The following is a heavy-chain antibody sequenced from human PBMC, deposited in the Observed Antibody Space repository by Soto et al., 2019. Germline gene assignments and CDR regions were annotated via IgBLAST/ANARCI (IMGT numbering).Heavy chain of an antibody. J-gene: IGHJ5*02. CDR2: MNPNSGNT. CDR3: ARGRRYCSGGSCNNWFDP. CDR1: GYTFTSYD. V-gene: IGHV1-8*01. D-gene: IGHD2-15*01. Sequence: ASVKVSCKASGYTFTSYDINWVRQATGQGLEWMGWMNPNSGNTGYAQKFQSRVTMTRNTSISTAYMELSSLRSDDTAVYYCARGRRYCSGGSCNNWFDPWGQGTLVTVSS.